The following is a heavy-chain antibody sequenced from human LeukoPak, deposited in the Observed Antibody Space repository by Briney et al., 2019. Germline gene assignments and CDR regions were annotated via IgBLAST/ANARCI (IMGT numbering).Heavy chain of an antibody. D-gene: IGHD3-3*01. CDR3: ARGAEYYAIWRGYAGYSDY. J-gene: IGHJ4*02. CDR1: GYSXSNGYY. V-gene: IGHV4-38-2*02. CDR2: IYHRGST. Sequence: XXXTXXVSGYSXSNGYYWGWIRPPPGKGLEWVGSIYHRGSTYYNPSLRSRVTISLDRSKKKFSLKLTSVTAADTAVYFCARGAEYYAIWRGYAGYSDYWGQGISVTVSS.